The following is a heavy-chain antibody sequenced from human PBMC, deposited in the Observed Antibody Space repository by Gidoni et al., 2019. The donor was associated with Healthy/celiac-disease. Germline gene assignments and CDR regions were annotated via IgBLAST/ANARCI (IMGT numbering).Heavy chain of an antibody. CDR1: GFTFSSYG. Sequence: QVQLVESGGGVVQPGGSLRLSCAASGFTFSSYGMHWVRQAQGKGLEWVAFIRYDGSNKYYADSVKGRFTISRDNSKNTLYLQMNSLRAEDTAVYYCAKDQRYSSGWYPFDYWGQGTLVTVSS. CDR2: IRYDGSNK. J-gene: IGHJ4*02. CDR3: AKDQRYSSGWYPFDY. V-gene: IGHV3-30*02. D-gene: IGHD6-19*01.